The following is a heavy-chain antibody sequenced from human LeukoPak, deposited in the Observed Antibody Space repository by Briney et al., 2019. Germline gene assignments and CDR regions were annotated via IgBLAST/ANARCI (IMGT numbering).Heavy chain of an antibody. CDR2: INHSGST. CDR1: GGSFSGYY. J-gene: IGHJ4*02. CDR3: ARGYDYVWGSYRPPNY. V-gene: IGHV4-34*01. D-gene: IGHD3-16*02. Sequence: PSETLSLTCAVYGGSFSGYYWSWIRQPPGKGLEWIGEINHSGSTNYNPSLKSRVTISVDTSKNQFTLKLSSVTAADTAVYYCARGYDYVWGSYRPPNYWGQGTLVTVSS.